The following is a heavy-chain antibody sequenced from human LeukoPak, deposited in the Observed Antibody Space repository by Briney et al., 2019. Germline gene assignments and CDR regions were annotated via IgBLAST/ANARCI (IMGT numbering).Heavy chain of an antibody. Sequence: SETLSLTCTVSGGSISSYYWGWIRQPPGKGLEWIGYIYYSGSTNYNPSLKSRVTISVDTSKNQFSLKLSSVTAADTAVYYCARDFGGSYYFDYWGQGTLVTVSS. V-gene: IGHV4-59*01. CDR1: GGSISSYY. CDR3: ARDFGGSYYFDY. J-gene: IGHJ4*02. CDR2: IYYSGST. D-gene: IGHD1-26*01.